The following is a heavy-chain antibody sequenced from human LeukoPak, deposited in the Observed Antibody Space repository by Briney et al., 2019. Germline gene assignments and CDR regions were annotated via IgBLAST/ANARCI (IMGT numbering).Heavy chain of an antibody. CDR1: GGSFSTYY. CDR2: IYTTGTT. CDR3: ARDAKYYYGSRTYFFFEY. V-gene: IGHV4-4*07. D-gene: IGHD3-10*01. J-gene: IGHJ4*02. Sequence: SETLSLTCTVSGGSFSTYYWGWIRQPAGKGLEWIGHIYTTGTTDYNPSLKSRVTMSIDTSKNQFSLKLNSVTAADTAIYYCARDAKYYYGSRTYFFFEYWGQGTPLSVSS.